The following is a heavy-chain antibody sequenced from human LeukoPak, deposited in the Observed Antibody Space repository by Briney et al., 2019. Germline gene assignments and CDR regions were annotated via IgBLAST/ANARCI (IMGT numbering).Heavy chain of an antibody. Sequence: SETLSLTCTVSGGSISSGGYYWSWIRQHPGKGLEWIGYIYYSGSTYYNPSLKSRVTISVDTSKNQFSLKLSSVTAADTAVYYCARAGWDYYDSSGYSYPTFDYWGQGTLVTVSS. V-gene: IGHV4-31*03. J-gene: IGHJ4*02. CDR3: ARAGWDYYDSSGYSYPTFDY. CDR1: GGSISSGGYY. D-gene: IGHD3-22*01. CDR2: IYYSGST.